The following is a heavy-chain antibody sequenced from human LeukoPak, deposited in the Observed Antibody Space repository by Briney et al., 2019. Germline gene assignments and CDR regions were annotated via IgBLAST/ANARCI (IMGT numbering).Heavy chain of an antibody. CDR1: GFTFTSSW. CDR3: AGDSAHVLDY. CDR2: IKEDGSVT. V-gene: IGHV3-7*01. J-gene: IGHJ4*02. Sequence: QPGGSLRLSCAASGFTFTSSWMCWVRQAPGKGLEWVANIKEDGSVTNYVHSVRGRFTISRDNAKNSLYLQMNSLRGEDTAVYYCAGDSAHVLDYWGLGTLVTVSS.